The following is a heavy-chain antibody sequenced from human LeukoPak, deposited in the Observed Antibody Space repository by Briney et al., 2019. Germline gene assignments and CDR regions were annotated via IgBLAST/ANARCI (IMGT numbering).Heavy chain of an antibody. CDR2: ISRHGTT. V-gene: IGHV3-23*01. D-gene: IGHD1-26*01. Sequence: GGSLRLSCAASGFTFSNFAMSWVRQAPGKGLEWVSAISRHGTTYYADIVKGRFSVSRDISKNTLSLQMNSLRAEDTAVYYCVKESPYPVGGTGRIYYFDNWGQGTLVTVSS. J-gene: IGHJ4*02. CDR3: VKESPYPVGGTGRIYYFDN. CDR1: GFTFSNFA.